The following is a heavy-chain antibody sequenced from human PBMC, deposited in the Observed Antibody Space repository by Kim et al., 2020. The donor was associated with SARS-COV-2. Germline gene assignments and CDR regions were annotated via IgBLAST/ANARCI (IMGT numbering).Heavy chain of an antibody. Sequence: ASVKVSCKASGYTFTGYYMHWVRQAPGQGLEWMAWINPNSGDTNFAQKFQGRVTMTRDTSISTAYMELSRLRSDDTAIYYCARPGAAAGTGYFDYWGQGTLVTVSS. CDR3: ARPGAAAGTGYFDY. CDR1: GYTFTGYY. V-gene: IGHV1-2*02. D-gene: IGHD6-13*01. CDR2: INPNSGDT. J-gene: IGHJ4*02.